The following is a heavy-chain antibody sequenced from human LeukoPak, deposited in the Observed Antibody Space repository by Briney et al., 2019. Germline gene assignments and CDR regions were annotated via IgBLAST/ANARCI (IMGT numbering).Heavy chain of an antibody. Sequence: EASVRVSCKASGYSFAGYHIHWLRQAPGQGFEWMGWVNPSSGGTLYAQKFQGRVTMTRDTSINTAHMELSSLTSDDTAVYYCAKDLRSWRYHDTWTGSYYYYYMEVWGTGTTVTVSS. CDR1: GYSFAGYH. CDR2: VNPSSGGT. V-gene: IGHV1-2*02. D-gene: IGHD3/OR15-3a*01. J-gene: IGHJ6*03. CDR3: AKDLRSWRYHDTWTGSYYYYYMEV.